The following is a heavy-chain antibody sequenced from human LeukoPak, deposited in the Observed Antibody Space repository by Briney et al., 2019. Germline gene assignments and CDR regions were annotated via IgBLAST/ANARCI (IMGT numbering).Heavy chain of an antibody. J-gene: IGHJ4*02. CDR1: GFTFSHCA. CDR2: ISESAGST. V-gene: IGHV3-23*01. D-gene: IGHD1-26*01. Sequence: GGSLRLSCAASGFTFSHCAMSWVRQAPGKGLEWVSGISESAGSTNYADSVKGRFTISRDNSKNTVYLQMNDLRAEDTAVYYCAKGGAAYSGSYPDSWGQGTLVPVSS. CDR3: AKGGAAYSGSYPDS.